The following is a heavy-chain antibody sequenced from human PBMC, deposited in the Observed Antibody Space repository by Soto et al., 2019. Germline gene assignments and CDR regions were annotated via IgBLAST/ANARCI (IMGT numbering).Heavy chain of an antibody. V-gene: IGHV5-10-1*01. CDR3: AVGFGLGYCSGGSCYPFDY. CDR2: IDPSDSYT. D-gene: IGHD2-15*01. CDR1: VYSFTSYW. J-gene: IGHJ4*02. Sequence: GESLKISCQGSVYSFTSYWISWVRQMPGKGLEWMGRIDPSDSYTNYSPSFQGHVTISADKSISTAYLQWSSLKASNTAMYYCAVGFGLGYCSGGSCYPFDYWGQGTLVTVSS.